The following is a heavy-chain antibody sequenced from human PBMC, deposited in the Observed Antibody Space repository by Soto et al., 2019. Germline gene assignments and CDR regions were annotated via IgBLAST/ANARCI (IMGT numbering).Heavy chain of an antibody. V-gene: IGHV1-18*01. CDR3: ARDPYXXXXXXXXXXXXMDV. CDR2: ISTYNGNT. J-gene: IGHJ6*02. CDR1: GYTFTTYD. Sequence: ASVKVSCKASGYTFTTYDISWVRQAPGQGLEWMGRISTYNGNTNYPQSLQGRLTMTTDTSTTTAYMELRSLRSDDTAVYYCARDPYXXXXXXXXXXXXMDVWGQGTTVTVSS.